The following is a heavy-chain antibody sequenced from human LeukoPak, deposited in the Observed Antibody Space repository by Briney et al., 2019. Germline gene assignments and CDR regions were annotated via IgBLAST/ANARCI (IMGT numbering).Heavy chain of an antibody. CDR3: ARESSESGYDFRY. CDR1: GFTFSSSG. J-gene: IGHJ4*02. Sequence: PGGSLRLSCAASGFTFSSSGMSWVRQAPGKGLEWLSAIRGSGGSTYYADSVKGRFTISRDNSKNTLYLQMGSLRAEDMAVYYCARESSESGYDFRYWGQGTLVTVSS. D-gene: IGHD5-12*01. V-gene: IGHV3-23*01. CDR2: IRGSGGST.